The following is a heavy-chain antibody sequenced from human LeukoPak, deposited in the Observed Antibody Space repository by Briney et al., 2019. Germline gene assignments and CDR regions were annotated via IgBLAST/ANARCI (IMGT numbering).Heavy chain of an antibody. CDR2: IIPIFGTA. V-gene: IGHV1-69*05. CDR3: VCVLRGVFDL. CDR1: GGTFSSYA. J-gene: IGHJ2*01. Sequence: VASVKVSCKASGGTFSSYAISWVRQAPGQGLEWMGGIIPIFGTANYAQKFQGRVTITTDESTSTAYMELSSLRSEDTAVYYCVCVLRGVFDLWGRGTLVTVSS. D-gene: IGHD2-15*01.